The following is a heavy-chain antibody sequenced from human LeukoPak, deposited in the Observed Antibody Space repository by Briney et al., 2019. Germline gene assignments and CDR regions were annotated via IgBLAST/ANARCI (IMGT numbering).Heavy chain of an antibody. Sequence: SGPTLVKPTQTLTLTCTFSGFSLSTSGVGVGWIRQPPGKALEWLALIYWDDDKRYSPSLKSRLTITKDTSKNQVVLTMTNMDPVDTATYYCAREEQSYSGSYYFDYWGQGTLVTVSS. D-gene: IGHD1-26*01. CDR2: IYWDDDK. J-gene: IGHJ4*02. CDR3: AREEQSYSGSYYFDY. V-gene: IGHV2-5*02. CDR1: GFSLSTSGVG.